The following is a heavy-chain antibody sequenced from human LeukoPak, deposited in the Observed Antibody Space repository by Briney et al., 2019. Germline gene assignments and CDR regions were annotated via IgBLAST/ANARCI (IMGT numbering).Heavy chain of an antibody. V-gene: IGHV4-38-2*02. CDR2: IYHSGST. J-gene: IGHJ5*02. CDR1: GYSISSGYY. D-gene: IGHD3-3*01. Sequence: KTSETLSLTCTVSGYSISSGYYWGWIRQPPGKGLEWIGSIYHSGSTYYNPSLQSRVTISVDTSKNQFSLKLSSVTAADTAVYYCARDSYDFWSGYYTFDPWGQGTLVTVSS. CDR3: ARDSYDFWSGYYTFDP.